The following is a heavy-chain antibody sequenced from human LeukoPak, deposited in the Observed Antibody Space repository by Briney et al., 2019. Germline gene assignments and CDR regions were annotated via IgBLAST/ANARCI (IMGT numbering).Heavy chain of an antibody. CDR3: ARHPKGGYSGYEPDY. Sequence: GESLKISCKGSGYSFTSYCIGWVRHMPRKGVEWMGIIYPGDSDTRYSPSFQGKVTISVYKSINTAYLQWSRLKASDTAMYYCARHPKGGYSGYEPDYWGQGTLVTVSS. V-gene: IGHV5-51*01. J-gene: IGHJ4*02. CDR2: IYPGDSDT. CDR1: GYSFTSYC. D-gene: IGHD5-12*01.